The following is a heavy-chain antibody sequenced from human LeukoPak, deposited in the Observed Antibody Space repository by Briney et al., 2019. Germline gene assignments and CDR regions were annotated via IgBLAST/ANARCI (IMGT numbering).Heavy chain of an antibody. J-gene: IGHJ3*02. V-gene: IGHV4-59*01. D-gene: IGHD3-9*01. CDR2: IYYSGSS. CDR1: GGSISSYY. Sequence: PSETPSLTCTVSGGSISSYYWSWIRQPPGKGLEWIGYIYYSGSSNYNPSLKSRVTISVDTSKNQLSLKLGSVTAADTAVYYCARNDGYYDMLTGYRAFDIWGQGTMVTVSS. CDR3: ARNDGYYDMLTGYRAFDI.